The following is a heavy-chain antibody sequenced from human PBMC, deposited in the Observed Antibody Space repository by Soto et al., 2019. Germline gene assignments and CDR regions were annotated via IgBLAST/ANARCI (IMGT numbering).Heavy chain of an antibody. CDR1: GFTFSSYG. V-gene: IGHV3-30*18. D-gene: IGHD2-15*01. Sequence: GGSLRLSCAASGFTFSSYGMHWVRQAPGKGLEWVAVISYDGSNKYYADSVKGRFTISRDNSKNMVYLQMNSLRAEDTAVYYSAKDEGYCFCCRCYRGLHWG. CDR2: ISYDGSNK. J-gene: IGHJ1*01. CDR3: AKDEGYCFCCRCYRGLH.